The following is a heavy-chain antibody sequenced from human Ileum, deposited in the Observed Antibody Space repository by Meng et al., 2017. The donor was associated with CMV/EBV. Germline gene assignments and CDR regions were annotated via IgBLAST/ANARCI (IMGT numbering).Heavy chain of an antibody. CDR1: GGSFSGYY. CDR2: INHSGST. Sequence: SETLSLTCAVYGGSFSGYYWSWIRQPPGKGLEWNGEINHSGSTNYNPSLKSRVTISVDTSKNQFSLKLSSVTAAATAVYYCARDGVLWFGELLGGMDVWGQGTTVTVSS. D-gene: IGHD3-10*01. V-gene: IGHV4-34*01. J-gene: IGHJ6*02. CDR3: ARDGVLWFGELLGGMDV.